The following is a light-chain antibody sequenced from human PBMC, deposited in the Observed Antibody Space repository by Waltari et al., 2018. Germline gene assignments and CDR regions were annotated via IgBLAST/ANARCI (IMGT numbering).Light chain of an antibody. Sequence: DIQMTQSPTSVSASVGDRVTITCRASRGIRNWLAWYQQKSGQAPKILIDAASNLHSGVPSRFSGSGAATDFTLTINSLQPEDFATYYCQQANSFPPTFGQGTKVEIK. CDR1: RGIRNW. J-gene: IGKJ2*01. V-gene: IGKV1-12*01. CDR2: AAS. CDR3: QQANSFPPT.